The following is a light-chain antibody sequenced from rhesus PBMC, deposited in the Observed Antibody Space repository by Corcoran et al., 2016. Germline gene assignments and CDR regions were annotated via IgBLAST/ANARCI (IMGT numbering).Light chain of an antibody. J-gene: IGKJ1*01. CDR2: YGN. CDR1: QGIRTY. CDR3: QQQNTSPWT. Sequence: DIQMTQSPSSLSTSVGDRVSITCRTSQGIRTYLNWYQQKPGKAPKLLIYYGNRLEAGVPERFRGSGSGTECTLTISSLQLEDFATYYCQQQNTSPWTFGQGTKVEIK. V-gene: IGKV1-32*05.